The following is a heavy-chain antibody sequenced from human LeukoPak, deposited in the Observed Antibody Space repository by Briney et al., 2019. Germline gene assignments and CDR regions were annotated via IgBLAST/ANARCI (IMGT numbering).Heavy chain of an antibody. CDR2: IYYSGST. J-gene: IGHJ4*02. D-gene: IGHD3-10*01. CDR1: GGSISSSSYY. Sequence: PSETLSLTCTVSGGSISSSSYYWGWIRQPPGKGLEWIGSIYYSGSTYYNPSLKSRVTISVDTSKNQFSLKLSSVTAADTAVYYCARGYGSGSYHTLNWGQGTLVTVSS. V-gene: IGHV4-39*07. CDR3: ARGYGSGSYHTLN.